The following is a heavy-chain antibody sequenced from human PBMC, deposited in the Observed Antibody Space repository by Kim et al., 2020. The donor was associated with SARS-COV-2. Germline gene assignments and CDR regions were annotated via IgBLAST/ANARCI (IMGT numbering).Heavy chain of an antibody. CDR2: IYYSGST. CDR1: GGSISSSSYY. D-gene: IGHD3-22*01. Sequence: SETLSLTCNVSGGSISSSSYYWGWIRQPPGKGLEWIGSIYYSGSTYYNPSLKTRVTISVDTSKNQFSLKLSSVTAADTALYYCARHHVGITLIVVVAARFDPWGQGTLVTVSS. V-gene: IGHV4-39*01. J-gene: IGHJ5*02. CDR3: ARHHVGITLIVVVAARFDP.